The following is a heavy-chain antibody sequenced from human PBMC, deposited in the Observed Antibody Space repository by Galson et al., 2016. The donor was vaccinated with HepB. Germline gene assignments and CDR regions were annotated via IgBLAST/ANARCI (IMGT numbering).Heavy chain of an antibody. CDR3: AKDGGDGYNFPYYYGMDV. J-gene: IGHJ6*02. CDR2: IWYDGTNK. V-gene: IGHV3-33*06. D-gene: IGHD5-24*01. CDR1: GFTFINYG. Sequence: SLRLSCAASGFTFINYGMHWVRQAPGKGLEWVALIWYDGTNKYYADSVKGRFTISRDNSKNTVYLQMNSLRAEDTAVYYCAKDGGDGYNFPYYYGMDVRGQGTTVTVSS.